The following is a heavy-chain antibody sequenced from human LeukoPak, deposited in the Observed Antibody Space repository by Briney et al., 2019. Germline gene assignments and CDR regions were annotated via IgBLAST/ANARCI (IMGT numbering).Heavy chain of an antibody. V-gene: IGHV3-30*02. Sequence: GGSLRLSCAASGFTFSSYGMHWVRQAPGKGLEWVAFIRYDGSNKYYADSVKGRFTISRDNSKNTLYLQMNSLRAEDTAVYYCENTRERFGGVIAPIDYWGQGTLVTVSS. D-gene: IGHD3-16*01. CDR2: IRYDGSNK. J-gene: IGHJ4*02. CDR1: GFTFSSYG. CDR3: ENTRERFGGVIAPIDY.